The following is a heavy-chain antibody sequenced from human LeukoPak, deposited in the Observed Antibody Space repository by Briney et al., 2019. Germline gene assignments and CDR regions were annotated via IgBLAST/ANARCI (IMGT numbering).Heavy chain of an antibody. D-gene: IGHD3-22*01. Sequence: SETLSLTCTVSGYSISSGYYWGWIRQPPGKGLEWIGSIYHSGSTYYNPSLKSRVTISVDTSKNHFSLKLSSATAADTAVYYCARDGFYDSSGYYQEEFDPWGQGTLVTVSS. J-gene: IGHJ5*02. CDR3: ARDGFYDSSGYYQEEFDP. CDR2: IYHSGST. CDR1: GYSISSGYY. V-gene: IGHV4-38-2*02.